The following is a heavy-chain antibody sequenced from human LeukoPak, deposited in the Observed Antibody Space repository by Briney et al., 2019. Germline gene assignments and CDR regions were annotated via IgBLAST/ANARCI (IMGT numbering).Heavy chain of an antibody. D-gene: IGHD2-2*01. V-gene: IGHV1-18*01. CDR3: ARAPYCSPTSCNYYYYSMGV. CDR2: MTTHNGNT. CDR1: GYTFTNYG. J-gene: IGHJ6*02. Sequence: ASVKVSCKASGYTFTNYGINWVRQAPGQGLEWMGWMTTHNGNTNYAQKFQDRVTMTTDTSTSTAYMEQRSLRSDDTAVYYCARAPYCSPTSCNYYYYSMGVWGQGTTVTVSS.